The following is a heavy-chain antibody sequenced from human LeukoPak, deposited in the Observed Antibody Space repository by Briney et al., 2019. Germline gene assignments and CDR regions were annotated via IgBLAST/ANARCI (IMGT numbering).Heavy chain of an antibody. CDR2: ISAYNGTT. Sequence: ASVKVSCKASGYTFTSYGISWVRQAPGQGLEWMGWISAYNGTTNYAQKLQGRVTMTTDTSTSTAYMELRSLRSDDTAMYYCAWGKRSSSWYGDWGQETLVTVSS. CDR3: AWGKRSSSWYGD. CDR1: GYTFTSYG. D-gene: IGHD6-13*01. V-gene: IGHV1-18*01. J-gene: IGHJ4*02.